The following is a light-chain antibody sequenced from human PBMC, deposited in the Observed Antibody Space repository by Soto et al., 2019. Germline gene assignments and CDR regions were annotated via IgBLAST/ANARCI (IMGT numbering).Light chain of an antibody. CDR2: KAS. J-gene: IGKJ2*02. V-gene: IGKV1-5*03. CDR3: QQYRSAST. Sequence: DIQMTQSPSTLSAFVGDIVTITCRASQSASKWLAWYQQKPGKAPRLLISKASTLESGVPSRFSGSGSGTEFTLSISRLQPEDFATYYCQQYRSASTFGQGTKLEIK. CDR1: QSASKW.